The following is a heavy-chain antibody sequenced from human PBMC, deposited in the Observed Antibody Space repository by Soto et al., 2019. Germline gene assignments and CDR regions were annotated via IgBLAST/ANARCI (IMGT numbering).Heavy chain of an antibody. V-gene: IGHV4-39*01. CDR2: IYYSGST. D-gene: IGHD2-2*01. CDR3: ARPQHSWGYCISTSCYEENWFDP. Sequence: QLQLQESCPGLVKPSETLSLTCTVSGGSISSSSYYWGWIRQPPGKGLEWIGRIYYSGSTYYNPSLKSRVTISVDTSKNQFSLKLSSVTAADTAVYYCARPQHSWGYCISTSCYEENWFDPWGQGTLVTVSS. J-gene: IGHJ5*02. CDR1: GGSISSSSYY.